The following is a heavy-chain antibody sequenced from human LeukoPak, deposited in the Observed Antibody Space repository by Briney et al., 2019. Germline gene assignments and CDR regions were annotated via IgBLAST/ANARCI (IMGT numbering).Heavy chain of an antibody. D-gene: IGHD1-26*01. CDR3: ASAVMGGTNY. Sequence: GEPLKISCAASGFTFSSYEMNCVRQAPGKGLEWVSVIYSGGSTYYADSVKGRFTISRDNSMNTLYLQMNSLRAEDTAVYYCASAVMGGTNYWGQGTLVTVSS. J-gene: IGHJ4*02. V-gene: IGHV3-66*01. CDR1: GFTFSSYE. CDR2: IYSGGST.